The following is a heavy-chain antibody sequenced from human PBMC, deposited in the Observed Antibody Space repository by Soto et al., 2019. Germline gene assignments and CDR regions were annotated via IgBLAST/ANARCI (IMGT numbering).Heavy chain of an antibody. D-gene: IGHD3-10*01. Sequence: QAGGSLRLSCAASGFTFSSYSMIWVRQAPGKGLEWVSGFRSGGDDDTTYYADSVRGRFTISRDNSKNTLFLQMNSLRAEDTAIYYCAKKVNSGSGSQFFDYWGQGTLVTVSS. J-gene: IGHJ4*02. CDR2: FRSGGDDDTT. V-gene: IGHV3-23*01. CDR1: GFTFSSYS. CDR3: AKKVNSGSGSQFFDY.